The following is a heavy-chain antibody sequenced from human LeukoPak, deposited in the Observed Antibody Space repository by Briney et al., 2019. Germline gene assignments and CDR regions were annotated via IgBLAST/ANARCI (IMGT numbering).Heavy chain of an antibody. CDR3: AREHSLHYGSGSYYNDFDY. Sequence: GGSLRLSCAASGFTFSDYYMSWIRQAPGKGLEWVSYISSSGSTIYYADSVKGRFTISRDNATNSLYLQMNSLRAEDTAVYYCAREHSLHYGSGSYYNDFDYWGQGTLVTVSS. V-gene: IGHV3-11*01. CDR1: GFTFSDYY. J-gene: IGHJ4*02. CDR2: ISSSGSTI. D-gene: IGHD3-10*01.